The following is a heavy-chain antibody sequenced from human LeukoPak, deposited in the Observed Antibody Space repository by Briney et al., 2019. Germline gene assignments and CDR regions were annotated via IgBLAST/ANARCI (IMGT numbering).Heavy chain of an antibody. Sequence: ASVRVSCKASGYTFTGYYIHWVRQAPGQGLEWMGWINPNSGGTNYAQKFQGRVTMTRATSISTAYMELSGLRSDDTAVYYCARARQMEGYWGQGTLVTVSS. D-gene: IGHD5-24*01. V-gene: IGHV1-2*02. CDR2: INPNSGGT. CDR1: GYTFTGYY. J-gene: IGHJ4*02. CDR3: ARARQMEGY.